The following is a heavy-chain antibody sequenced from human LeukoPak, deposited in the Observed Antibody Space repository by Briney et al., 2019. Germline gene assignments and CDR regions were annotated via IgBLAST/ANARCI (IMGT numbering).Heavy chain of an antibody. D-gene: IGHD3-22*01. J-gene: IGHJ4*02. CDR3: AKDLGSLYYDNNMDFDY. Sequence: GGSLRLSCAASGFTFSSYSMNWVRQAPGKGLEWVSSISSSSSYIYYADSVKGRFTISRDNAKNSLYLQMNSLRAEDTAVYYCAKDLGSLYYDNNMDFDYWGQGTLVTVSS. V-gene: IGHV3-21*01. CDR2: ISSSSSYI. CDR1: GFTFSSYS.